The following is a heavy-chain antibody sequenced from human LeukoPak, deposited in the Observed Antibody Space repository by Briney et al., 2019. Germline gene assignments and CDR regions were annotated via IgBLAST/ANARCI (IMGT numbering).Heavy chain of an antibody. D-gene: IGHD3-10*01. Sequence: ASVKVSCKASGYTFTGYDFNWVRQATGQRPEWMGWMSPNSGDTGYAQKFQGRVTMTRNTSISTAYMELSSLRSEDTAVYYCARAPPPASGSYRYYYYGMDVWGQGTTVTVSS. CDR2: MSPNSGDT. J-gene: IGHJ6*02. V-gene: IGHV1-8*01. CDR3: ARAPPPASGSYRYYYYGMDV. CDR1: GYTFTGYD.